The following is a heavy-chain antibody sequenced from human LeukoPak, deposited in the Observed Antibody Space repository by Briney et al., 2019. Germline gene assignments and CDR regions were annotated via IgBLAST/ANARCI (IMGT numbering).Heavy chain of an antibody. J-gene: IGHJ4*02. CDR3: ARGRITIFGVVTPHFDY. Sequence: PSETLSLTCAVYGGSFSGYYWSWIRQPPGKGLEWIAYIHDSANTNYNPSLKSRVTISVDTSKNQFSLKLSSVTAADTAVYYCARGRITIFGVVTPHFDYWGQGNLVTVSS. D-gene: IGHD3-3*01. CDR2: IHDSANT. V-gene: IGHV4-59*01. CDR1: GGSFSGYY.